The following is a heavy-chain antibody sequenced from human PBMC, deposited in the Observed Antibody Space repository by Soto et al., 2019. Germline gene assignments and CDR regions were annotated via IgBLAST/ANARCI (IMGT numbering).Heavy chain of an antibody. CDR1: GFTFTSSA. Sequence: QMQLVQSGPEVKKPGTSVKFSCKASGFTFTSSAVQWVRQARGQRLEWIGWIVVGSGNTNYAQKFQERVTITRDMSTSTAYMEMSSLRSEDTAVYYCAADVDYDFWSGYYPLDYWGQGTLVTVSS. D-gene: IGHD3-3*01. CDR2: IVVGSGNT. CDR3: AADVDYDFWSGYYPLDY. V-gene: IGHV1-58*01. J-gene: IGHJ4*02.